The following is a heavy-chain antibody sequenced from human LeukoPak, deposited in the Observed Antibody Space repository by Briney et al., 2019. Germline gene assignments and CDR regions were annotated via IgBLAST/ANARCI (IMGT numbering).Heavy chain of an antibody. CDR3: AKRPGYYFDY. V-gene: IGHV3-23*01. J-gene: IGHJ4*02. CDR1: GFTISSYA. CDR2: ISGSGGNT. Sequence: GGSLRLSCAASGFTISSYAMSWVRQAPGKRLEWVSTISGSGGNTYYADSVKGRFTISRDNSKNTLYLQMNSLRAEDTAVYYCAKRPGYYFDYWGQGTLVSVSS. D-gene: IGHD1-14*01.